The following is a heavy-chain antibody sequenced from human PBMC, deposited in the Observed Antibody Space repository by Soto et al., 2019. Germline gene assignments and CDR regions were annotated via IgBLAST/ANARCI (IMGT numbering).Heavy chain of an antibody. CDR3: ARVRLGVTTRLFDY. CDR2: IKQDGSVK. CDR1: GFTYSNYW. Sequence: GGSLRLSCAASGFTYSNYWMSWVRQAPGKGLEWVANIKQDGSVKYYVDSVKGRFTISRDDSKNSLDLQMNSLKTEDTAVYYCARVRLGVTTRLFDYWGQGTLVTVSS. D-gene: IGHD6-25*01. J-gene: IGHJ4*02. V-gene: IGHV3-7*03.